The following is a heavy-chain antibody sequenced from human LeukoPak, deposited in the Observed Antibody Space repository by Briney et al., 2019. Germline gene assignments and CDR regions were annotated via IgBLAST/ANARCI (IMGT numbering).Heavy chain of an antibody. CDR2: INSDGSSI. V-gene: IGHV3-74*03. CDR3: AREGRVSGYDFDC. CDR1: GFTFSSYW. D-gene: IGHD5-12*01. J-gene: IGHJ4*02. Sequence: PGGSLRLSCAASGFTFSSYWMHWVRQAPGKELVWVSRINSDGSSITYADSVKGRFTISRDNAKNTLYLQMNSLRVEDTAVYYCAREGRVSGYDFDCWGQGTLVTVSS.